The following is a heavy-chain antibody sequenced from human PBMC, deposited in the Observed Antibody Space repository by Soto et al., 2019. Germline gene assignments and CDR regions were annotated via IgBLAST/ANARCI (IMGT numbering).Heavy chain of an antibody. J-gene: IGHJ5*02. V-gene: IGHV1-69*01. CDR1: GGTFSSYA. CDR2: IIPIFGTA. Sequence: QVQLVQSGAEVKKPGSSVKVSCKASGGTFSSYAISWVRQAPGQGLEWMGGIIPIFGTANYAQKFQGRVTITADESTSTAYMELSSLRSEDTAVYYCARGGDIVVVPGYNWLDPWGQGTLVTVSS. D-gene: IGHD2-2*01. CDR3: ARGGDIVVVPGYNWLDP.